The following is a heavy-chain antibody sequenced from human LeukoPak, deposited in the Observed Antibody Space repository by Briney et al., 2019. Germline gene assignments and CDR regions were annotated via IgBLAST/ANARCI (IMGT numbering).Heavy chain of an antibody. CDR1: GGSFSGYY. CDR2: INHSGST. Sequence: SETLSLTCAVYGGSFSGYYWSWIRQPPGKGLEWIGEINHSGSTNYNPSLKSRVAISVDTSKNQFSLKLSSVTAADTAVYYCARDQPRYCSGGSCYSKQDYWGQGTLVTVSS. V-gene: IGHV4-34*01. D-gene: IGHD2-15*01. CDR3: ARDQPRYCSGGSCYSKQDY. J-gene: IGHJ4*02.